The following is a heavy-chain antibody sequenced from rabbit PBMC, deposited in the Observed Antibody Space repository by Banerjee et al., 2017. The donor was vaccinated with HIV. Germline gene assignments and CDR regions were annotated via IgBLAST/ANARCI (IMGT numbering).Heavy chain of an antibody. CDR3: ASDVGYAGYSAVTGAFDL. V-gene: IGHV1S40*01. J-gene: IGHJ4*01. D-gene: IGHD7-1*01. CDR2: IYAGSSGTT. Sequence: QSLEESGGDLVKPGASPTLTCTASGFDFSSNAMCWVRQAPGKGLEWIACIYAGSSGTTYYASWAKGRFTISKTSSTTVTLQMTSLTAADTATYFCASDVGYAGYSAVTGAFDLWGQGTLVTVS. CDR1: GFDFSSNA.